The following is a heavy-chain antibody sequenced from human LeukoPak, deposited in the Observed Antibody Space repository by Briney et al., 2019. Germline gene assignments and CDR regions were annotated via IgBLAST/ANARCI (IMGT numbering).Heavy chain of an antibody. CDR3: AKVVKCDYVFQH. Sequence: GGSLRLSCAASGLTFSSYAMSWVRQAPGKGLEWVSAISGSGGSTYYADSVKGRFTISRDNSKNTLYLQMNSVRAENTAVYYCAKVVKCDYVFQHWGQGTLVTVSS. J-gene: IGHJ1*01. D-gene: IGHD4-17*01. CDR1: GLTFSSYA. CDR2: ISGSGGST. V-gene: IGHV3-23*01.